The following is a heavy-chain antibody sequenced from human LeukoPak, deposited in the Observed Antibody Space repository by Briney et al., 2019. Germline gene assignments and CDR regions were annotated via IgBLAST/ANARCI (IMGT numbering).Heavy chain of an antibody. D-gene: IGHD3-22*01. Sequence: GGSLRLSCAASGFTFRNYVIHWVRQAPGKGLEWVAVTSSDLNVKLYADSVKGRFTISRDNSKNALYLQMNSLRAEDTAVYYCARGAMIVVADDAFDIWGQGTMVTVSS. CDR3: ARGAMIVVADDAFDI. CDR2: TSSDLNVK. CDR1: GFTFRNYV. J-gene: IGHJ3*02. V-gene: IGHV3-30-3*01.